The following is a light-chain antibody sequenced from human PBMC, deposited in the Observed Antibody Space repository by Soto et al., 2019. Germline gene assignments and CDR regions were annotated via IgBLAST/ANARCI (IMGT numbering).Light chain of an antibody. V-gene: IGLV1-44*01. CDR1: SSNIGSNT. CDR3: AAWDDRLDVYV. J-gene: IGLJ1*01. CDR2: STS. Sequence: QSALTQPPSASGTPGQIVAISCSGSSSNIGSNTVTWCQQLPGTAPKLLIYSTSQRSSGVPGRFSGSKSGASASLSISGLQSEDEADYYCAAWDDRLDVYVFGTGTKAPS.